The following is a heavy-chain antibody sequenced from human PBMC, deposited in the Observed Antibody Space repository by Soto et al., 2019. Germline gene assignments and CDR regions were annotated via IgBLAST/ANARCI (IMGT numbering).Heavy chain of an antibody. J-gene: IGHJ5*02. Sequence: SATLSRTGTGCGGSVSSYYWSWIRQPPGKGLEWIGYIYYSGSTNYNPSLKSRVTISVDTSKNQFSLKLSSVTAADTAVYYCARLRGYSCYAPWGQGTLVTVSS. V-gene: IGHV4-59*02. CDR1: GGSVSSYY. CDR3: ARLRGYSCYAP. D-gene: IGHD5-12*01. CDR2: IYYSGST.